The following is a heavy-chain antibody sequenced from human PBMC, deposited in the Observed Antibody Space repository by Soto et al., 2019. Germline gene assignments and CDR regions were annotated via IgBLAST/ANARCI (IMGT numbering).Heavy chain of an antibody. V-gene: IGHV4-59*01. CDR3: ASALYCSGGSCSFDP. J-gene: IGHJ5*02. D-gene: IGHD2-15*01. CDR2: IYYSGST. Sequence: SETLSLTCPVSGGSISSYYWSWIRQPPGKGLEWIGYIYYSGSTNYNPSLKSRVTISVDTSKNQFSLKLTSVTAADTAVYYCASALYCSGGSCSFDPWGQGTLVTVSS. CDR1: GGSISSYY.